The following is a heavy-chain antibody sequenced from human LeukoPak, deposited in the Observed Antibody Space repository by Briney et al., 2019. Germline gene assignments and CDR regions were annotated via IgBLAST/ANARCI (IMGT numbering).Heavy chain of an antibody. CDR1: GFSFSSFA. J-gene: IGHJ6*04. Sequence: GGSLRLSCAASGFSFSSFAMNWVRQAPGRGLEWLSGIIGSGATIYYADSVKGRFTISRDNAKNSLYLQMNSLRAEDTAGYYCAELGITMIGGVWGKGTTVTISS. CDR2: IIGSGATI. CDR3: AELGITMIGGV. D-gene: IGHD3-10*02. V-gene: IGHV3-23*01.